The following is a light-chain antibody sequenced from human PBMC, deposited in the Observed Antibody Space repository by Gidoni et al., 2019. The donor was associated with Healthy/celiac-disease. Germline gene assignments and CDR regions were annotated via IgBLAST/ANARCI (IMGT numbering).Light chain of an antibody. V-gene: IGLV1-40*01. CDR1: SSNIGAGYD. CDR2: GNS. CDR3: QTYDSSLSGREV. Sequence: QSVLTQPSSVSVAPAQGVTTSCTGSSSNIGAGYDVHCDQQLPGTAPKLLIYGNSNRPSGVPNRISDSKSSTSACLAITGLQDEDEDDYYCQTYDSSLSGREVFGGGTKLTVL. J-gene: IGLJ3*02.